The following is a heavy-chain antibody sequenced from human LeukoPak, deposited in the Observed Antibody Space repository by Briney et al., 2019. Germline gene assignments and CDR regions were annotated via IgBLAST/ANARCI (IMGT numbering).Heavy chain of an antibody. Sequence: SETLSLTCTVSGGSISSYYWSWIRQPPGKGLEWIGYIYYSGSTNYNPSLKSRVTISVDTSKNQFSQKLSSVTAADTAVYYCARDPPASGSYGMDVWGQGTTVTVSS. V-gene: IGHV4-59*01. CDR1: GGSISSYY. CDR3: ARDPPASGSYGMDV. J-gene: IGHJ6*02. CDR2: IYYSGST. D-gene: IGHD1-26*01.